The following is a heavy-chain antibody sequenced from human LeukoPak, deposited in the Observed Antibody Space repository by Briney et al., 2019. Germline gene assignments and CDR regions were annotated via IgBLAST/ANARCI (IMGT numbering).Heavy chain of an antibody. CDR2: MYYSGSA. Sequence: SGTLSLTCTVSGGSISSSNYYWGWIRQPPGKGLEWIGNMYYSGSAYYNPSLKSRVTISVDTSKNQFSLKLTSVTAADTAVYYCARHAREGDAFDIWGQGTMVTVSS. D-gene: IGHD5-24*01. CDR1: GGSISSSNYY. V-gene: IGHV4-39*01. J-gene: IGHJ3*02. CDR3: ARHAREGDAFDI.